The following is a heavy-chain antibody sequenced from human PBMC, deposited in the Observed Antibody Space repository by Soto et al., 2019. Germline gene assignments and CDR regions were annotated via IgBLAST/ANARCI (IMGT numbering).Heavy chain of an antibody. J-gene: IGHJ5*02. CDR3: AKSHYDSSGYYIIDH. V-gene: IGHV4-59*01. Sequence: LSLTCTVSGGSISGRCWSWVRQSPGKGLEWIGYFCYTGSTNYNPSLKSRVTISVDGSKTQCSLKLTSVTAADTAVYYCAKSHYDSSGYYIIDHWGQGTLVTVSS. CDR1: GGSISGRC. CDR2: FCYTGST. D-gene: IGHD3-22*01.